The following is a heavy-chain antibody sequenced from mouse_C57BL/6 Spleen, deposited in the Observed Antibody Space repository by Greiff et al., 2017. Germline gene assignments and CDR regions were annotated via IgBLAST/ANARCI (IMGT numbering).Heavy chain of an antibody. CDR2: ISSGSSTI. Sequence: EVMLVESGGGLVKPGGSLKLSCAASGFTFSDYGMHWVRQAPGKGLEWVAYISSGSSTIYYADTVKGRFTISRDKATNTPFLQMTRRRSEDTAVYYCAREVITAVVGYAMDYWGQGTSVTVSS. J-gene: IGHJ4*01. D-gene: IGHD1-1*01. V-gene: IGHV5-17*01. CDR3: AREVITAVVGYAMDY. CDR1: GFTFSDYG.